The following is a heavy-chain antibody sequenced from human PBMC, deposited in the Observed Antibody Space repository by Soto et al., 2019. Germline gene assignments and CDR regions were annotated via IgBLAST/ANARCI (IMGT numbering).Heavy chain of an antibody. CDR3: ARGLGYCSSTSCPYYYYYGMDV. D-gene: IGHD2-2*01. V-gene: IGHV3-33*01. CDR2: IWYDGSNK. J-gene: IGHJ6*02. Sequence: GGSLRLSCAASGFTFSSYGMQWVRQAPGKGLEWVAVIWYDGSNKYYADSVKGRFTISRDNSKNTLYLQMNSLRAEDTAAYYCARGLGYCSSTSCPYYYYYGMDVWGQGTTVTVSS. CDR1: GFTFSSYG.